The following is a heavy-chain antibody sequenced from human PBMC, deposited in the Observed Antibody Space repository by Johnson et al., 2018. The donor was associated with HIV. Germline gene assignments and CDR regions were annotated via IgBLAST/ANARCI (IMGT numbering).Heavy chain of an antibody. CDR1: GFTFSNAW. D-gene: IGHD6-19*01. CDR2: IKSKTDGGTT. V-gene: IGHV3-15*01. J-gene: IGHJ3*02. Sequence: VTLVESGGGLVKPGGSLRLSCAASGFTFSNAWMSWVRQAPGKGLEWVGRIKSKTDGGTTDYAAPVKGRFTISRDDSKNTLYLQMNSLKTEDTAVYYCTTDRGGEIAVAGPDAFDIWGQGTMVTVSS. CDR3: TTDRGGEIAVAGPDAFDI.